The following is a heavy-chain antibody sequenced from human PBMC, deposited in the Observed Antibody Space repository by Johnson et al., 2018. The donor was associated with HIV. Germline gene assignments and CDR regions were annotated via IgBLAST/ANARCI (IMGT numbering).Heavy chain of an antibody. CDR2: IKTKADGGTT. CDR1: GFTFSTNW. Sequence: VQLVESGGDLVQPGGSLRLSCVGSGFTFSTNWMHWVRQAPGQGLVWVSRIKTKADGGTTDYAAPVKGRFTISREDSKNTVYLQMNGLKIEDTAVYYCTTDLIVVIPIGAFDVWGQGTMVTVS. CDR3: TTDLIVVIPIGAFDV. V-gene: IGHV3-15*07. D-gene: IGHD3-16*01. J-gene: IGHJ3*01.